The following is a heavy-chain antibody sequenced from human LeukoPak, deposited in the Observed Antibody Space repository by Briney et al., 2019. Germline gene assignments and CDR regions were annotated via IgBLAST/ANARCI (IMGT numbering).Heavy chain of an antibody. CDR2: MNPNSGNT. D-gene: IGHD3-10*01. CDR1: GYTFTSYD. Sequence: ASVKVSCKASGYTFTSYDINWVRQATGQGLERMGWMNPNSGNTGYAQKFQGRVTITRNTSISTAYMELSSLRSEDTAVYYCARGSRGDNEDWFDPWGQGTLVTVSS. J-gene: IGHJ5*02. CDR3: ARGSRGDNEDWFDP. V-gene: IGHV1-8*01.